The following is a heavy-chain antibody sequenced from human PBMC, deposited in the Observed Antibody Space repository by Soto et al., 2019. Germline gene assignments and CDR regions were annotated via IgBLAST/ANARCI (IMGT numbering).Heavy chain of an antibody. CDR2: IYYRGST. J-gene: IGHJ6*03. D-gene: IGHD2-15*01. CDR3: ARDPIQNYCSGGTCYYYYYMDL. CDR1: GGSISSYY. V-gene: IGHV4-59*01. Sequence: QVQLQESGPGLVKPSETLSLTCTVSGGSISSYYWSWIRQPPGKGLEWIGYIYYRGSTNYNPSLKSRVTISVDTSKHQISLKLSSVTAADTAVYYCARDPIQNYCSGGTCYYYYYMDLWGKGTTVTVSS.